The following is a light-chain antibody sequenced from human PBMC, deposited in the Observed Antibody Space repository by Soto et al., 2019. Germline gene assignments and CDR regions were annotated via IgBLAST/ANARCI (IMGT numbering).Light chain of an antibody. CDR3: SSYTSSDTYV. Sequence: LTEPASVSGSPVQSIAISCTGTSSDVGGYNYVSWYQQHPGKAPKLMIHDVTNRPSGVSNRFSGSKSGNTASLTISGLQTEDEADYYCSSYTSSDTYVFGTGTKVTVL. CDR1: SSDVGGYNY. J-gene: IGLJ1*01. CDR2: DVT. V-gene: IGLV2-14*01.